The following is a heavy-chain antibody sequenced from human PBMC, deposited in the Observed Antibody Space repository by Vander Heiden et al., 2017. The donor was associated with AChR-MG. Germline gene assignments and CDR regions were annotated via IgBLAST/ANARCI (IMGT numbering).Heavy chain of an antibody. J-gene: IGHJ4*02. CDR1: GFTFSAYY. CDR3: ARVSDYYYDSSGPFDY. Sequence: QVQLVESGGGLVKTGGSLRLSCAASGFTFSAYYMSWIRQAPGKGLEWVSYISSSGSTIYYADSVKGRFTISRDNAKNSLYLQMNSLRAEDTAVYYCARVSDYYYDSSGPFDYWGQGTLVTVSS. CDR2: ISSSGSTI. V-gene: IGHV3-11*01. D-gene: IGHD3-22*01.